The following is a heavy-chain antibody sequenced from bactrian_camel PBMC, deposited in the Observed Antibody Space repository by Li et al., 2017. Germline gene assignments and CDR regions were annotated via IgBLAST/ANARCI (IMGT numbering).Heavy chain of an antibody. Sequence: HVQLVESGGGSVQAGGSLRLSCAASGYTYSSNCMGWFRQAPGREREGVAFVEGDGSITYADSVKGRFTISRDNAKNMVYLHMTSLKPEDTGVYYCVRDYKSGDYRDDFGYWGQGTQVT. D-gene: IGHD4*01. CDR1: GYTYSSNC. CDR2: VEGDGSI. V-gene: IGHV3S53*01. CDR3: VRDYKSGDYRDDFGY. J-gene: IGHJ6*01.